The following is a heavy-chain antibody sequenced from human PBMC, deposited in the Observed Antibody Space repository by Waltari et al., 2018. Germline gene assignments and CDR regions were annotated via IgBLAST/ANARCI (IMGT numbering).Heavy chain of an antibody. J-gene: IGHJ6*03. CDR2: IYYSGST. CDR3: ARPSSAAGSYYYYYYMDV. V-gene: IGHV4-39*01. Sequence: QLQLQESGPGLVKPSETLSLTCTVSGCSISSSSYYWGWIRTPPGRGLEWIGSIYYSGSTYYNPSLKGLDTISVDTSNNQFSLKLSSVTAADTAVYYCARPSSAAGSYYYYYYMDVWGKGTTVTVSS. D-gene: IGHD6-13*01. CDR1: GCSISSSSYY.